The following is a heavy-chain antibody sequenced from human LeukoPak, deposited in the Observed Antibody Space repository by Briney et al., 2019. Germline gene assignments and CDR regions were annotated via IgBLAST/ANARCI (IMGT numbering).Heavy chain of an antibody. V-gene: IGHV3-20*04. CDR2: INWNGGST. CDR3: ARGTLKAAATDFDY. J-gene: IGHJ4*02. Sequence: GGSLRLSCAASGFTFRTYGMHWVRQAPGKGLEWVSGINWNGGSTGYADSVKGRFTISRDNAKNSLYLQMNSLRAEDTALYYCARGTLKAAATDFDYWGQGTLVTVSS. D-gene: IGHD6-13*01. CDR1: GFTFRTYG.